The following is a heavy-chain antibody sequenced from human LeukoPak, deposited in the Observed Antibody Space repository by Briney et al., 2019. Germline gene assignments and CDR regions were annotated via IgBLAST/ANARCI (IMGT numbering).Heavy chain of an antibody. Sequence: GGSLRLSCAASGFTFSSYGMHWVRQAPGKGLEWVALIWDDGSNKYYADPVKGRFTISSDTSKNTLYLQMNSLRAEDTAVYYCAKDLRRAISGVVIPVYYYYMDVWGKGTTVTVSS. CDR1: GFTFSSYG. D-gene: IGHD3-3*01. J-gene: IGHJ6*03. CDR3: AKDLRRAISGVVIPVYYYYMDV. CDR2: IWDDGSNK. V-gene: IGHV3-33*06.